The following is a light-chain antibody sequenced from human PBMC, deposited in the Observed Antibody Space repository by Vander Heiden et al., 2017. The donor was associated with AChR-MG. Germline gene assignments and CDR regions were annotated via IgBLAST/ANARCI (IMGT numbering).Light chain of an antibody. CDR2: DVS. V-gene: IGLV2-14*03. Sequence: PLPNPAPVTGPPGTSITISCTGTSSDVGGYNYVSWYQQHPGKAPKLMIYDVSNRPSGVSNRFSGSKSGNTASLTISGLQAEDEADYYCSSYTSSSTVVFGGGTKLTVL. CDR3: SSYTSSSTVV. CDR1: SSDVGGYNY. J-gene: IGLJ2*01.